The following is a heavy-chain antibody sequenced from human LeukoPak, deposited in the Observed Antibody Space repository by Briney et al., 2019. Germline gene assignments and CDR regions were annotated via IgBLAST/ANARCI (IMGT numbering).Heavy chain of an antibody. CDR3: ARDSGLVAGTNYFDY. CDR1: GYTFTGYY. J-gene: IGHJ4*02. D-gene: IGHD6-19*01. Sequence: ASVKVSCKASGYTFTGYYIHWLRQAPGQGLEWMGWINPNSGGTNYAQKLQGRVTMTTDTSTSTAYMELRSLRSDDTAVYYCARDSGLVAGTNYFDYWGQGTLVTVSS. V-gene: IGHV1-2*02. CDR2: INPNSGGT.